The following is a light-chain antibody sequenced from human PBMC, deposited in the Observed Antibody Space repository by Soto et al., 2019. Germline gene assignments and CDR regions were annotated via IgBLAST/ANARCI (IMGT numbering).Light chain of an antibody. CDR3: QQYASSPLT. J-gene: IGKJ4*01. CDR2: GAS. CDR1: QTVGNNY. Sequence: EIVLTQSPGTLSLSPGERATLSCRASQTVGNNYLAWYQQKPGQTPRLLINGASNRATGIPDRISGSGSGTDFTLFISRLEPEDFAVYYCQQYASSPLTFGGGTKVEIK. V-gene: IGKV3-20*01.